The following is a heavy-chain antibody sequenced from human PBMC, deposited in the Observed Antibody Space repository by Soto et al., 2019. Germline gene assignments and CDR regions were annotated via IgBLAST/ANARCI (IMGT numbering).Heavy chain of an antibody. J-gene: IGHJ2*01. Sequence: SETLSLTCSVSGDSINNKNWWTWLRQPPGKRLEWIGDIYHTGRSSYNPSLTSRVTMSVDKSKNQFSLKLTSVTAADTAVYYCARGTDTWFFALWGRGTLVTVSS. V-gene: IGHV4-4*02. CDR1: GDSINNKNW. CDR2: IYHTGRS. D-gene: IGHD3-9*01. CDR3: ARGTDTWFFAL.